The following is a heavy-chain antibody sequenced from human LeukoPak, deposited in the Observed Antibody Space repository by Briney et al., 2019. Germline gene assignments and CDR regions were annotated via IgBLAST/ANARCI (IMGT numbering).Heavy chain of an antibody. D-gene: IGHD3-10*01. Sequence: SETLSLTCTVSVGSIRSYYWSWIRQPPGKGLEWIGYIYYSGSTNYNPSLKSRVTISVDTSKNQFSLKLSSVTAADTAVYYCARGLRYYGSGSYLYYFDYWGQGTLVTVSS. CDR3: ARGLRYYGSGSYLYYFDY. J-gene: IGHJ4*02. CDR2: IYYSGST. V-gene: IGHV4-59*01. CDR1: VGSIRSYY.